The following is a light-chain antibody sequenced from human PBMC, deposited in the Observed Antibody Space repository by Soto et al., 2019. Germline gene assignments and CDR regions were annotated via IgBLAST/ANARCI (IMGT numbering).Light chain of an antibody. V-gene: IGKV1-39*01. CDR3: KQDYSTLAT. Sequence: DIQMTQSPSSLSASVGDGVTITCRASQSISSYLXXYQEKPXKAPKLLIYAASSLQSGVPSRVRGSRSGIEFALTITGLQLEDVATYYCKQDYSTLATFGQGTRLEIK. CDR1: QSISSY. CDR2: AAS. J-gene: IGKJ5*01.